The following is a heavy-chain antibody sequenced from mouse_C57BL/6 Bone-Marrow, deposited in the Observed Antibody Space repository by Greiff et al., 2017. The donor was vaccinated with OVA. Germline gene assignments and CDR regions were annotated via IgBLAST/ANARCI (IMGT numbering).Heavy chain of an antibody. CDR1: GYAFSSYW. J-gene: IGHJ2*01. CDR3: ARGYF. V-gene: IGHV1-80*01. Sequence: VKLQESGAELVKPGASVEISCKASGYAFSSYWMNWLKQRPGKGLERIGQIYPGDGDTNYNGKFKGKATLTADKSSSTAYMQLSSLTSEDSAVYFCARGYFWGQGTTLTVSS. CDR2: IYPGDGDT.